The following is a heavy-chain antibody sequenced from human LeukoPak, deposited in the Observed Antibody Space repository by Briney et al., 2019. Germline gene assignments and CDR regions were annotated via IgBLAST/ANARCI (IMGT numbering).Heavy chain of an antibody. J-gene: IGHJ4*02. CDR2: IYDSGST. CDR3: ARARGRAAEYYFDY. CDR1: GDSISSYY. D-gene: IGHD6-25*01. Sequence: SETLSLTCTVSGDSISSYYWSWIRQPPGKGLEWIGCIYDSGSTNYNPSLKSRVTISVDTSKNQFSLKLSSVTAADTAVYYCARARGRAAEYYFDYWGQGTLVTVSS. V-gene: IGHV4-59*12.